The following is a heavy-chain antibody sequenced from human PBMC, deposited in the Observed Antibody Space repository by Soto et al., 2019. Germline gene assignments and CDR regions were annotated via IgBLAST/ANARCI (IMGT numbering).Heavy chain of an antibody. CDR3: ARVLGYNSSWWRHTAFDI. J-gene: IGHJ3*02. Sequence: WASVKVSCKTSGYTFTNYGISWVRQAPGQGLEWMGWISAHTGNTNYAQKFQGRVTMTTDTSTSTAYMELRSLRSDDTAVYYCARVLGYNSSWWRHTAFDIWGQGTTVTVSS. D-gene: IGHD6-13*01. CDR2: ISAHTGNT. CDR1: GYTFTNYG. V-gene: IGHV1-18*01.